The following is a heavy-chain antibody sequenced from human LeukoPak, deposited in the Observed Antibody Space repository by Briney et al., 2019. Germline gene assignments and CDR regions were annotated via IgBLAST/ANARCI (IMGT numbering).Heavy chain of an antibody. J-gene: IGHJ4*02. CDR1: GFTFSSYG. CDR3: ARPAPGPLGGYRDRHLDY. Sequence: GGSLRLSCAASGFTFSSYGMQWVRRAPGKGLEWVAVIWYDGSNKYYADSVKGRFTISRDNSRNTLYLQMNSLRAEDTAVYYCARPAPGPLGGYRDRHLDYWGQGTLVTVSS. V-gene: IGHV3-33*01. CDR2: IWYDGSNK. D-gene: IGHD5-12*01.